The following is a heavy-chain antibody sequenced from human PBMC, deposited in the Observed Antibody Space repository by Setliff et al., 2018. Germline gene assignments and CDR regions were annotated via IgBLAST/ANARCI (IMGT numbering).Heavy chain of an antibody. CDR1: GFTFNSYS. V-gene: IGHV3-21*01. CDR2: ISSSSSYI. CDR3: ARADWSSGSYYKGYYFDY. J-gene: IGHJ4*02. Sequence: PGGSLRLSCAASGFTFNSYSMNWVRQDPGKGLEWVSSISSSSSYISYADSVKGRFTISRDNAKNSLYLQMNSLRAEDTAVYYCARADWSSGSYYKGYYFDYWGQGTLVTVSS. D-gene: IGHD3-10*01.